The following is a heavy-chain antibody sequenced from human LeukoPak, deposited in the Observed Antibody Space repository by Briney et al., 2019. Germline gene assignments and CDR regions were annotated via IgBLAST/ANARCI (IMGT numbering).Heavy chain of an antibody. J-gene: IGHJ4*02. Sequence: AASVKVSCKASGYTFTNYYIHWVRQAPGQGLEWMGWINPNSGGTNYAQKFQGRVTMTRDTSISTAYMELSRLRSDDTAVYYCARGLEDLPPLFDYWGQGTLVTVSS. CDR1: GYTFTNYY. CDR2: INPNSGGT. CDR3: ARGLEDLPPLFDY. D-gene: IGHD1-1*01. V-gene: IGHV1-2*02.